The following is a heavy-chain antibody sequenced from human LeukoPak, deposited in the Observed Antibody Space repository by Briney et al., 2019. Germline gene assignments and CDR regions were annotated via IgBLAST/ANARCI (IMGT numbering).Heavy chain of an antibody. CDR1: GFTFDDYA. CDR2: ISWNSGSI. CDR3: AKGSSGWYYYFDY. D-gene: IGHD6-19*01. V-gene: IGHV3-9*03. J-gene: IGHJ4*02. Sequence: PGGSLRLSCAASGFTFDDYATHWVRQAPGKGLEWVSGISWNSGSIGYADSVKGRFTISRDNAKNSLYLQMNSLRAEDMVLYYCAKGSSGWYYYFDYWGQGTLVTVSS.